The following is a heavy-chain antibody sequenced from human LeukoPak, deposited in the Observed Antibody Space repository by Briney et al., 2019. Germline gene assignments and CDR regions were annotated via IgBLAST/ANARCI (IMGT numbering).Heavy chain of an antibody. CDR2: ISAYNGNT. CDR1: GYTFTSYY. D-gene: IGHD4-23*01. V-gene: IGHV1-18*04. J-gene: IGHJ4*02. Sequence: GASVKVSCKASGYTFTSYYMHWVRQAPGQGLEWMGWISAYNGNTNYAQKLQGRVTMTTDTSTSTAYMELRSLRSDDTAVYYCARDRGTVVTLEYFDYWGQGTLVTVSS. CDR3: ARDRGTVVTLEYFDY.